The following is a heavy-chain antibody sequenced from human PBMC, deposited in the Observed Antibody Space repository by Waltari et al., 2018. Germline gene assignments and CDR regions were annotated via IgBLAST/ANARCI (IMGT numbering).Heavy chain of an antibody. CDR3: AREGLQYAWFDP. CDR1: GCYISSGGYS. J-gene: IGHJ5*02. D-gene: IGHD4-4*01. Sequence: QVQLQESGPGLVTPSQTLSLTCTFSGCYISSGGYSLSWIRQHPGKGLEWIGYIYYSGSTYYNPSLKSLVTISVDTSKNQFSLKLSSVTAADTAVYYCAREGLQYAWFDPWGQGTLVTVSS. CDR2: IYYSGST. V-gene: IGHV4-31*01.